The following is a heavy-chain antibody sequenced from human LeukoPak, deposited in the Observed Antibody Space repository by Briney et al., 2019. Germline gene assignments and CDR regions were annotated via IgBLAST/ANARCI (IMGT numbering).Heavy chain of an antibody. CDR2: ISYDGSNK. CDR3: ARDLTSYNWNYRIGY. Sequence: GGSLRLSCAASGFTFSSYAMNWVRQAPGKGLEWVAVISYDGSNKYYADSVKGRFTISRDNSKNTLYLQMNSLRAEDTAVYYCARDLTSYNWNYRIGYWGQGTLVTVSS. J-gene: IGHJ4*02. D-gene: IGHD1-7*01. CDR1: GFTFSSYA. V-gene: IGHV3-30-3*01.